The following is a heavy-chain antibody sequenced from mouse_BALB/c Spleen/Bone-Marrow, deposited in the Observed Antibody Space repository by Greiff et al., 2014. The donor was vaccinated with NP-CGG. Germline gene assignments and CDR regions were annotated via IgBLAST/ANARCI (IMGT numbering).Heavy chain of an antibody. J-gene: IGHJ2*01. CDR2: IYPGSGGA. CDR3: ARFGRYYFDY. Sequence: QVQLQQSGAELVRPGTAVNVSCKASGYAFTNYLIEWVKQRPGQGLEWIGVIYPGSGGANYNEKFKGKATLTADTSSSTAYMQLSSLTSDVSAVYCDARFGRYYFDYWGQGTTLTVSS. V-gene: IGHV1-54*01. CDR1: GYAFTNYL.